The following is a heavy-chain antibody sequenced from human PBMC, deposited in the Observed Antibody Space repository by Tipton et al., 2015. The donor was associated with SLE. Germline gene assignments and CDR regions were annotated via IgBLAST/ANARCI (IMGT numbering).Heavy chain of an antibody. CDR2: INHSGST. CDR3: ARASYSSSWSYYYYMDV. V-gene: IGHV4-34*01. Sequence: TLSLTCAVYGGSFSGYYWSWIRQPPGKGLEWIGEINHSGSTNYNPSLKSRVTISVDTSKNQFSLKLSSVTAADTAVYYCARASYSSSWSYYYYMDVWGKGTTVTVPS. CDR1: GGSFSGYY. D-gene: IGHD6-13*01. J-gene: IGHJ6*03.